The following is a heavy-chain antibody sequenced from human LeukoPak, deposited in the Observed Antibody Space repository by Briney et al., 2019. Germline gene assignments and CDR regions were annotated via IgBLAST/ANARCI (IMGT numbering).Heavy chain of an antibody. CDR3: ARGAYQFEY. CDR1: GFTFSSYA. Sequence: GGSLRLSCAASGFTFSSYAMSWVRQAPGKGLEWVSYISDSGGSTHYADSVRGRFIISRDNSKNTLYLQMNSLKTEDTALYYCARGAYQFEYWGQGILATVSS. D-gene: IGHD3-16*01. CDR2: ISDSGGST. V-gene: IGHV3-23*01. J-gene: IGHJ4*02.